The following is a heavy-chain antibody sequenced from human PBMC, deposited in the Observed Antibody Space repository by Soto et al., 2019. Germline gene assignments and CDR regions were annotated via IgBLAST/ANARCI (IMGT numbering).Heavy chain of an antibody. Sequence: SETLSLTCAVSGGSISSGSYYWGWIRQPPGKGLEWIGSIYYSGSTYYNPSLKSRVTISVDTSKNQFSLKLSSVTAADTAVYYCAKGGSGSYSNAFDIWGQGTMVTVSS. V-gene: IGHV4-39*01. CDR2: IYYSGST. J-gene: IGHJ3*02. CDR3: AKGGSGSYSNAFDI. CDR1: GGSISSGSYY. D-gene: IGHD3-10*01.